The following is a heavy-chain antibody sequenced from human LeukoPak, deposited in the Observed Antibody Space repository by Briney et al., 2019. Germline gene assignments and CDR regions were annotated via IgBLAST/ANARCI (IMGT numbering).Heavy chain of an antibody. CDR3: AKDSGRGYYDSSGYYSDYFDY. V-gene: IGHV3-7*03. Sequence: GGSLRLSCAASGFTFSNYWMSWVRQAPGKGLEWVANIKFEGSEKFYVDSVKGRFTISRDNAKNSLYLQMNSLRAEDTALYYCAKDSGRGYYDSSGYYSDYFDYWGQGTLVTVSS. J-gene: IGHJ4*02. CDR1: GFTFSNYW. D-gene: IGHD3-22*01. CDR2: IKFEGSEK.